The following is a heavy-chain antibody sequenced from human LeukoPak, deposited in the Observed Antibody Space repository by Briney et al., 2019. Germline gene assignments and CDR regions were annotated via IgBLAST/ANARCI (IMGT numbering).Heavy chain of an antibody. CDR3: ARDLREVVPADDDAFDI. D-gene: IGHD2-2*01. Sequence: ASVKVSCKASGYTFTSYGISWVRQAPGQGLEWMGWISAYNGNTNYAQKLQGRVTMTTDTSTSTAYMELRSLRSDDTAVYYCARDLREVVPADDDAFDIWGQGTMVTVSS. CDR2: ISAYNGNT. CDR1: GYTFTSYG. J-gene: IGHJ3*02. V-gene: IGHV1-18*04.